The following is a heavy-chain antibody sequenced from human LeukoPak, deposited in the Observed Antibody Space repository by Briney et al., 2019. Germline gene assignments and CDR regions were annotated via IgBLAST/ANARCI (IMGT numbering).Heavy chain of an antibody. D-gene: IGHD6-13*01. J-gene: IGHJ6*02. CDR1: GYTFTGYY. CDR3: ARDRELYSSSWYDLYYYYYGMDV. V-gene: IGHV1-2*04. CDR2: INPISGGT. Sequence: ASVKVSCKASGYTFTGYYMHWVRQAPGQGLEWMGWINPISGGTNYAQKFQGWVTMTRDTSISTAYMELSRLRSDDTAVYYCARDRELYSSSWYDLYYYYYGMDVWGQGTTVTVSS.